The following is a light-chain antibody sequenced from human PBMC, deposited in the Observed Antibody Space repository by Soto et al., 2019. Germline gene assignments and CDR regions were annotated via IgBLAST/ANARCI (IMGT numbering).Light chain of an antibody. CDR2: HVS. Sequence: QSALTQPASVSGSPGQSITISCTGTSSDFGGYNYVSWYQQHPGKAPQLMISHVSDRPSGVSNRFSGSKSGNTASLTISGLQAEDEADYYCSSYTSSSTFVFGTGTKVTVL. CDR3: SSYTSSSTFV. J-gene: IGLJ1*01. CDR1: SSDFGGYNY. V-gene: IGLV2-14*03.